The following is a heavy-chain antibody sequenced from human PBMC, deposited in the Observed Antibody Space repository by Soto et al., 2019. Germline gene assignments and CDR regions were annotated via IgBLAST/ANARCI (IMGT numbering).Heavy chain of an antibody. CDR3: ARGYCSSTSCYFPPRHDAFDI. Sequence: GGSLRLSCAASGFTFSSYAMSWVRQAPGKGLEWVSAISGSGGSTYYADSVKGRFTISRDNSKNTLYLQMNSLRAEDTAVYYCARGYCSSTSCYFPPRHDAFDIWGQGTMVTVSS. D-gene: IGHD2-2*01. CDR1: GFTFSSYA. J-gene: IGHJ3*02. V-gene: IGHV3-23*01. CDR2: ISGSGGST.